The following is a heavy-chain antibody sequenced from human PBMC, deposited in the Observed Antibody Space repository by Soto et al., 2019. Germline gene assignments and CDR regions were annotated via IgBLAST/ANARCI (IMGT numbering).Heavy chain of an antibody. CDR1: GGTFSSYT. CDR2: IIPILGIA. D-gene: IGHD5-12*01. Sequence: VKVSCKASGGTFSSYTISWVRQAPGQGLEWMGRIIPILGIANYAQKFQGRVTITADKSTSTAYMELSSLRSEDTAVYYCARFVATSNYYYYGMDVWGQGTTVTVSS. J-gene: IGHJ6*02. V-gene: IGHV1-69*02. CDR3: ARFVATSNYYYYGMDV.